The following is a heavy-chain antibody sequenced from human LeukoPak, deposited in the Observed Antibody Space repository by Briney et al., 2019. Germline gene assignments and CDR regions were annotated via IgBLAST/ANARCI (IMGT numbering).Heavy chain of an antibody. CDR2: LYISGST. J-gene: IGHJ4*02. V-gene: IGHV4-61*02. CDR1: GGSISSGSYY. Sequence: PSETLSLTCTVSGGSISSGSYYWSWIRQPAGKGLEWIGRLYISGSTDYNPSLKSRVTISVDTSKNQLSMRLSSVTAADTAVYYCARAIWFGEGHDYWGQGTLVTVPS. D-gene: IGHD3-10*01. CDR3: ARAIWFGEGHDY.